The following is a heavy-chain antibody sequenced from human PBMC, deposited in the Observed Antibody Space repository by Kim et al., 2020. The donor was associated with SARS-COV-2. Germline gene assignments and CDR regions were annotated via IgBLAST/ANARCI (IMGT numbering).Heavy chain of an antibody. CDR2: ISYDGSNK. V-gene: IGHV3-30-3*01. J-gene: IGHJ6*03. CDR3: ARDPGTIRSDRYYMDV. Sequence: GGSLRLSCAASGFTFSSYAMHWVRQAPGKGLEWVAVISYDGSNKYYADSVKGRFTISRDNSKNTLYLQMNSLRAEDTAVYYCARDPGTIRSDRYYMDVWGKGTTVTVSS. CDR1: GFTFSSYA. D-gene: IGHD1-7*01.